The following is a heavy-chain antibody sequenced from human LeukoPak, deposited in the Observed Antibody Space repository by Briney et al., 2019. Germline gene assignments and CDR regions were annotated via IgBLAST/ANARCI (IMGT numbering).Heavy chain of an antibody. J-gene: IGHJ4*02. CDR3: AKASRGFAYRLDF. Sequence: GGSLRLSCAASGFMFNIHVMSWVRQAPGKGLEWVSGIIGSGGSTYYADSVKGRFTISRDNSKNTLSLQMNSLRAEDTAIYYCAKASRGFAYRLDFWGQGTLDTVSS. CDR2: IIGSGGST. CDR1: GFMFNIHV. D-gene: IGHD3-16*02. V-gene: IGHV3-23*01.